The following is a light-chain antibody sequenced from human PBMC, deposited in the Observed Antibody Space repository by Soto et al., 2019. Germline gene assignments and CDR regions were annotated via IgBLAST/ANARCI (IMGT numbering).Light chain of an antibody. V-gene: IGKV3-11*01. CDR1: RRVDTM. CDR3: QVRTDWPPFKYT. Sequence: EIVLTQSPASLSLSAGERAPLSCRASRRVDTMVAWYQQQVGRTPRLLIYETSNRATGVPGRCSGSGSGTDFTLTISRLEPEDFAVYFCQVRTDWPPFKYTFGQGTKLEV. J-gene: IGKJ2*01. CDR2: ETS.